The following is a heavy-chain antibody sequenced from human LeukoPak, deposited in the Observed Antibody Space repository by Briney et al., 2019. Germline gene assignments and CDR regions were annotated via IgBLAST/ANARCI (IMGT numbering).Heavy chain of an antibody. J-gene: IGHJ4*02. Sequence: GGSLRLSCAASGFTFDDYAMHWVRQAPGKGLEWVSGISWNSGSIGYADSVKGRFTISRDNAKNSLYLQMNSLRAEDMALYYCAKDIAMIPRAPFDYWGQGTLVTVSS. CDR2: ISWNSGSI. CDR1: GFTFDDYA. D-gene: IGHD3-22*01. CDR3: AKDIAMIPRAPFDY. V-gene: IGHV3-9*03.